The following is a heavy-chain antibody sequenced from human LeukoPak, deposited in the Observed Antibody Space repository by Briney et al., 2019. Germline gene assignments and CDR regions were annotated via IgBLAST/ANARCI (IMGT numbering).Heavy chain of an antibody. J-gene: IGHJ4*02. Sequence: GGSLRLSCAASGFTFSSYAMSWVRQAPGKGLEWVSAISGSGGSTYNADSVKGRFTISRDNSKNTLYLQMNSLETEDTAVYYCVWLRDFYYSSSYWGQGTLVSVSS. D-gene: IGHD3-10*01. CDR3: VWLRDFYYSSSY. V-gene: IGHV3-23*01. CDR1: GFTFSSYA. CDR2: ISGSGGST.